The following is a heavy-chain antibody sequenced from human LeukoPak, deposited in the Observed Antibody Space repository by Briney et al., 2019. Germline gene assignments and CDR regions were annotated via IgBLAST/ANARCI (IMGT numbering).Heavy chain of an antibody. CDR1: GGSISSYY. CDR2: IYYSGST. CDR3: ARDRRGYCSSTSCYGPYYYYGMDV. Sequence: SETLSLTCTVSGGSISSYYWSWIRQPPGKGLEWIGYIYYSGSTNYNPSLKSRVTISVDTSKNQFSLKLSSVTAADTAVYYCARDRRGYCSSTSCYGPYYYYGMDVWSKGTTVTVSS. V-gene: IGHV4-59*01. J-gene: IGHJ6*04. D-gene: IGHD2-2*01.